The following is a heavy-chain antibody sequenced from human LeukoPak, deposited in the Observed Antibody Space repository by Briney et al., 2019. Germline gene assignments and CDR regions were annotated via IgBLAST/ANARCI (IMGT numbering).Heavy chain of an antibody. V-gene: IGHV2-5*02. CDR2: IYWDDDK. Sequence: SGPTLVQPTQPLTLTCTFSGFSLSTSGVRVGWIRQPPVKALEWLALIYWDDDKRYSPSLRSRLTITKDTSKNQVVLTMTNMHPVDTATYYCVHRHSSGWYSCFDYWGQGILVTVSS. D-gene: IGHD6-19*01. CDR3: VHRHSSGWYSCFDY. CDR1: GFSLSTSGVR. J-gene: IGHJ4*02.